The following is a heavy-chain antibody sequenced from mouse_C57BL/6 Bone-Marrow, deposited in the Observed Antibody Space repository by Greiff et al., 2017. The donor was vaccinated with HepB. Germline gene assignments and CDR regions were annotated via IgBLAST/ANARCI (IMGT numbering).Heavy chain of an antibody. CDR1: GFNIKDDY. J-gene: IGHJ1*03. CDR2: IDPENGDT. D-gene: IGHD2-1*01. V-gene: IGHV14-4*01. CDR3: TVYYGNSYWYFDV. Sequence: VQLQQSGAELVRPGASVKLSCTASGFNIKDDYMHWVKQRPEQGLEWIGWIDPENGDTEYASKFQGKATITADTSSNTAYLQLSSLTSEDTAVYYCTVYYGNSYWYFDVWGTGTTVTVSS.